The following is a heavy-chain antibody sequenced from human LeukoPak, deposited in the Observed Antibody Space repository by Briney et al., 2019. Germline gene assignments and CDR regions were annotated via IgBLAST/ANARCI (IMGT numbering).Heavy chain of an antibody. D-gene: IGHD1-26*01. J-gene: IGHJ4*02. CDR2: IRYDGSNK. Sequence: PGRSLRLPCAASGFTFSSYGMHWVRQAPGKGLEWVAFIRYDGSNKYYADSVKGRFTISRDNSKNTLYLQMNSLRAEDTAVYYCAKGHRPVGATLIDYWGQGTLVTVSS. CDR3: AKGHRPVGATLIDY. V-gene: IGHV3-30*02. CDR1: GFTFSSYG.